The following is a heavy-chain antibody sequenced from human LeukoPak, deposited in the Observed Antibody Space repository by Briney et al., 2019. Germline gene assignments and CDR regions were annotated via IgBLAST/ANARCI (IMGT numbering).Heavy chain of an antibody. D-gene: IGHD6-19*01. CDR1: GYTFTSYG. V-gene: IGHV1-18*01. J-gene: IGHJ4*02. CDR3: ARDMQGIAVAGTDY. Sequence: ASVKVSCKASGYTFTSYGISWVRQAPGQGLEWMGWISAYNGNTNYAQKLQGRVTITTDTSTSTAYMELRSLRSDDTAVYYCARDMQGIAVAGTDYWGQGTLVTVSS. CDR2: ISAYNGNT.